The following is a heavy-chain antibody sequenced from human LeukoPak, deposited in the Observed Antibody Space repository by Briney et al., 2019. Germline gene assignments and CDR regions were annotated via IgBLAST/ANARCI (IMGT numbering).Heavy chain of an antibody. CDR3: ARVHDFRPDV. Sequence: SETLSLTCTVSGGSISSYYWSWIRQPPGKGLEWIGYIYYSGSTNYNPSLKSRVTISVDTSKDQFSLKLSSVTAADTAVYYCARVHDFRPDVWGQGTTVTVSS. V-gene: IGHV4-59*01. CDR1: GGSISSYY. D-gene: IGHD3-3*01. CDR2: IYYSGST. J-gene: IGHJ6*02.